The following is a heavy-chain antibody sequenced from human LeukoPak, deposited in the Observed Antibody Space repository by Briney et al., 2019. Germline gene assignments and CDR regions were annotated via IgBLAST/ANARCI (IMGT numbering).Heavy chain of an antibody. Sequence: GRSLRLSCAASGFTFSSYGMHWVRQAPGKGLEWVAVIWYGGSNKYYADSVRGRFTISRDNSKNTLYLQMNSLRAEDTAVYYCAKEADYYYYMDVWGKGTTVTVSS. J-gene: IGHJ6*03. CDR3: AKEADYYYYMDV. V-gene: IGHV3-30*18. CDR2: IWYGGSNK. CDR1: GFTFSSYG.